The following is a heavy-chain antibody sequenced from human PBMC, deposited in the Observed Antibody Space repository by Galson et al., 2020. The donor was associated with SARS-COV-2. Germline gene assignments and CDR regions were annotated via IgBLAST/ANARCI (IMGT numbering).Heavy chain of an antibody. CDR2: VKSKTDGGTT. V-gene: IGHV3-15*01. J-gene: IGHJ4*02. Sequence: GGYLRLSCAASGFTFSNAWMSWVRQAPGKGLEWVGRVKSKTDGGTTDYAAPVKGRFIISRDDSKNTLYLQMDSLKTEDTAVYYCTWTTVTLQWDFWGQGTQVTVAS. CDR3: TWTTVTLQWDF. CDR1: GFTFSNAW. D-gene: IGHD4-17*01.